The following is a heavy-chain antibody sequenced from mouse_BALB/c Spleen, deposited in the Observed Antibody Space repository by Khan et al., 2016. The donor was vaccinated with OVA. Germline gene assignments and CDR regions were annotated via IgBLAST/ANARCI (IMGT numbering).Heavy chain of an antibody. CDR3: ARADNGTNREAMDY. CDR1: GFSLNGYG. J-gene: IGHJ4*01. Sequence: QVQLKESGPGLVAPSQSLSITCTVSGFSLNGYGVNWVSQPPGKGLEWLGMIWGGGSTDYNSALNSRLSISKAKSKSQAFLKMNSLQTDDTAMYFWARADNGTNREAMDYWGQGTSVTVSS. CDR2: IWGGGST. D-gene: IGHD2-1*01. V-gene: IGHV2-6-7*01.